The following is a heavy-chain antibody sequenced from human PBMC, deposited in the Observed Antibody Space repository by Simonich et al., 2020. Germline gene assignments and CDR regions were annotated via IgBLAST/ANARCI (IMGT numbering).Heavy chain of an antibody. CDR3: ARLPDY. J-gene: IGHJ4*02. Sequence: QVQLQESGPGLVKPSETLSLTCTVSGGSISSYYWSWIRQPPGKGREWIGYIYYSGSTNYNPSLKSRVTISVDTSKNQFSLKLSSVTAADTAVYYCARLPDYWGQGTLVTVSS. V-gene: IGHV4-59*08. CDR2: IYYSGST. CDR1: GGSISSYY.